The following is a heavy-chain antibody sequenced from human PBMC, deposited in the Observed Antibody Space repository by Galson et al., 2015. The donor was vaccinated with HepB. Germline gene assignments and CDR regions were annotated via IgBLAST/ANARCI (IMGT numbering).Heavy chain of an antibody. CDR2: ISSSSSTI. J-gene: IGHJ2*01. CDR3: ARDHPDPYYDFWSGYPYWYFDL. CDR1: GFTFSSYS. V-gene: IGHV3-48*02. Sequence: SLRLSCAASGFTFSSYSMNWVRQAPGKGLEWVSYISSSSSTIYYADSVKGRFTISRDNAKNSLYLQMNSLRDEDTAVYYCARDHPDPYYDFWSGYPYWYFDLWGRGTLVTVSS. D-gene: IGHD3-3*01.